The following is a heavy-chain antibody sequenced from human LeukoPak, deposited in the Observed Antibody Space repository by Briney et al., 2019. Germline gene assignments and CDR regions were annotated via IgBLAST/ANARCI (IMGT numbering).Heavy chain of an antibody. V-gene: IGHV1-18*01. CDR1: GYTFSSYG. D-gene: IGHD3-10*01. Sequence: ASVKVSCKASGYTFSSYGVTWVRQAPGQGLEWMGWISPYSGNTIYAQKLQGRVAVTTDTSTNTAYMELRSLRSDDTAVYYCAREGDYGSGTYYTDVYWGQGTLLTVSS. J-gene: IGHJ4*02. CDR2: ISPYSGNT. CDR3: AREGDYGSGTYYTDVY.